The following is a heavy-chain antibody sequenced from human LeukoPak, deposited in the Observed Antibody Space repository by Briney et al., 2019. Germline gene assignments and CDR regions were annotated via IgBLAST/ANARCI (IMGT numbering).Heavy chain of an antibody. CDR3: AKLSDYEETLLSDY. D-gene: IGHD1-26*01. Sequence: GGSLRLSCAASGFTFSSYAMSWVRQAPGKGLEWVSAISGSGGSTYYADSVKGRFTISRDNSKNTLYLQMNSLRAEDTAVYYCAKLSDYEETLLSDYWGQGTLVTVSS. CDR2: ISGSGGST. J-gene: IGHJ4*02. CDR1: GFTFSSYA. V-gene: IGHV3-23*01.